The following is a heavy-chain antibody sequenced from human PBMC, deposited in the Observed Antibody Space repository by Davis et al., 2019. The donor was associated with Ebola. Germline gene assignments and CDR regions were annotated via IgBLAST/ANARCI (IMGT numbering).Heavy chain of an antibody. D-gene: IGHD1-1*01. CDR3: ARAQFPTTSDH. CDR1: GYTFTGYH. CDR2: MNPHSGGT. J-gene: IGHJ4*02. V-gene: IGHV1-2*06. Sequence: ASVKVSCKASGYTFTGYHMHWVRQAPGQGLEWMGRMNPHSGGTNYAQKFQGRVTMTTDTSTSTAYMEVRSLSSDDTAVYYCARAQFPTTSDHWGQGTLVTVSS.